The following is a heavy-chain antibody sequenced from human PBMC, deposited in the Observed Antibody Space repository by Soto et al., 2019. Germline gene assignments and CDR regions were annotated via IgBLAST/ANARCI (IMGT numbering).Heavy chain of an antibody. D-gene: IGHD4-17*01. J-gene: IGHJ3*02. CDR3: AKTTVTTRRGAFDI. CDR1: GFTFSSYA. V-gene: IGHV3-23*01. CDR2: ISSSGGST. Sequence: GGSLRLSCAASGFTFSSYAMSWVRQAPGKGLERVSDISSSGGSTYYADSVKGRFTISRDNSKNTLYLQMNSLRAEDTAVYYCAKTTVTTRRGAFDIWGQGTMVTVS.